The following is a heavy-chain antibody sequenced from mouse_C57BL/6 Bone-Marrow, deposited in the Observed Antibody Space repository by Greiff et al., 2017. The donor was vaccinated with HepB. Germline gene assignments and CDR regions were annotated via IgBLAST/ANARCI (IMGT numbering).Heavy chain of an antibody. J-gene: IGHJ3*01. CDR2: IYPRSGNT. CDR3: AREGDGYYPFAY. V-gene: IGHV1-81*01. Sequence: QVQLQQSGAELARPGASVKLSCKASGYTFTSYGISWVKQRTGQGLEWIGEIYPRSGNTYYNEKFKGKATLTADKSSSTAYMELRSLTSEDSAVYFCAREGDGYYPFAYWGQGTLVTVSA. D-gene: IGHD2-3*01. CDR1: GYTFTSYG.